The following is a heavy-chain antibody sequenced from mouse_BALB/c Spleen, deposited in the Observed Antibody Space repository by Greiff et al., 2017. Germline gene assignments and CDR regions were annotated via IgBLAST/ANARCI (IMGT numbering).Heavy chain of an antibody. Sequence: EVQVVESGGGLVQPGGSLRLSCATSGFTFTDYYMSWVRQPPGKALEWLGFIRNKANGYTTEYSASGKGRFTISRDNSQSILYLQMNTLRAEDSATYYWARDIRAEPFAYWGQGTLVTVSA. CDR3: ARDIRAEPFAY. V-gene: IGHV7-3*02. D-gene: IGHD3-1*01. CDR1: GFTFTDYY. CDR2: IRNKANGYTT. J-gene: IGHJ3*01.